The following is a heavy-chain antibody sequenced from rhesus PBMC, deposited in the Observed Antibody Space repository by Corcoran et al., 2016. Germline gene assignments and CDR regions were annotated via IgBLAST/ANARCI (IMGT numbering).Heavy chain of an antibody. J-gene: IGHJ6*01. CDR3: TRDREGLIYSQRGRKTNYYGWDS. V-gene: IGHV3-136*01. CDR2: ISYTSKTI. D-gene: IGHD2-27*01. Sequence: EVQLVESGGGLVQPGGSLRLSCSASGFTFSSYYMSWVRQAPGKGLEWVSYISYTSKTIYYEVSEVGRFPISRDNAKESPSLQMCSLGSEDTAVYYCTRDREGLIYSQRGRKTNYYGWDSWGQGFVVTVSS. CDR1: GFTFSSYY.